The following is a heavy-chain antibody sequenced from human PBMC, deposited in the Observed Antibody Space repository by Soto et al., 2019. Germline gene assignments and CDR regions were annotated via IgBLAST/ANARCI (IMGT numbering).Heavy chain of an antibody. J-gene: IGHJ4*02. CDR1: GFTFDDYA. D-gene: IGHD6-13*01. CDR2: ISWNSGSI. CDR3: AKDHSKGSSWYPLLAVAVRD. Sequence: EVQLVESGGGLVQPGRSLRLSCAASGFTFDDYAMHWVRQAPGKGLEWVSGISWNSGSIGYADSVKGRFTISRDNAKNSLYLQMNSLRAEDTALYYCAKDHSKGSSWYPLLAVAVRDWGQGTLVTVSS. V-gene: IGHV3-9*01.